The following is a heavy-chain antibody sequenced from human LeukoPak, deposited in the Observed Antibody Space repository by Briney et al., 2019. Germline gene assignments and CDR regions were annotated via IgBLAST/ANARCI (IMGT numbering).Heavy chain of an antibody. D-gene: IGHD6-19*01. V-gene: IGHV1-69*04. Sequence: ASVKVSCKASGGTFSSYAISWVRQAPGQGLEWMGRIIPILGIANYAQKFQGRVTITADKSTSTAYMELSSLRSEDTAVYYCASGGLDSSGWFTVDYWGQGTLVTVSS. CDR3: ASGGLDSSGWFTVDY. J-gene: IGHJ4*02. CDR1: GGTFSSYA. CDR2: IIPILGIA.